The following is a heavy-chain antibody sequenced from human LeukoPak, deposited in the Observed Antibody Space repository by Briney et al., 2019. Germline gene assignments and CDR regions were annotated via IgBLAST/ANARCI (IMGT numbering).Heavy chain of an antibody. Sequence: GGSLRLSCAASGFTFSNYAMTWVRQAPGKGLEWVSAISGSGYSTYYADSVKGRFTISRDSSKNTLYLQMNSLRAEDTAVYHCAKDTVEGSGDWGQGTLVTVSS. D-gene: IGHD1-26*01. J-gene: IGHJ4*02. CDR3: AKDTVEGSGD. V-gene: IGHV3-23*01. CDR1: GFTFSNYA. CDR2: ISGSGYST.